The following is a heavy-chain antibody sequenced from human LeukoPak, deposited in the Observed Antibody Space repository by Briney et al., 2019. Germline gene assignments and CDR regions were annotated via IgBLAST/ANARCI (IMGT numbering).Heavy chain of an antibody. V-gene: IGHV3-43*01. CDR2: ISWDGGST. CDR3: AKNGRDGYNIHFDY. J-gene: IGHJ4*02. Sequence: PGGSLRLSCAASGFTFDDYTMHWVRQAPGKGLEWVSLISWDGGSTYYADSVKGRFTISRDNSKNSLYLQMNSLRTEDTALYYCAKNGRDGYNIHFDYWGQGTLVTVSS. CDR1: GFTFDDYT. D-gene: IGHD5-24*01.